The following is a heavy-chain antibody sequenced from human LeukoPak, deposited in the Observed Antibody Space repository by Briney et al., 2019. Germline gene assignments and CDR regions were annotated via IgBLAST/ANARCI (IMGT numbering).Heavy chain of an antibody. D-gene: IGHD6-6*01. V-gene: IGHV1-2*02. CDR2: INPNSGDT. CDR1: GYTFTDYY. Sequence: GASVKVSCKASGYTFTDYYMHWVRQAPGQGLEWMGWINPNSGDTNYPQKFQGRVTMATDTSISTAYMELSRLRSDDTAVYYCAREGSSSLGAFDIWGQGTMVTVSS. CDR3: AREGSSSLGAFDI. J-gene: IGHJ3*02.